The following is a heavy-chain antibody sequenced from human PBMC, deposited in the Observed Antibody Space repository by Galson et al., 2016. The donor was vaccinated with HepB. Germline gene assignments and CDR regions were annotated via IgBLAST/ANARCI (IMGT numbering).Heavy chain of an antibody. D-gene: IGHD3-10*01. V-gene: IGHV1-18*04. Sequence: SVKVSCKASGFMFGSFAFSWVRQTPGQGLEWMGWISEYSGETKYVEKFQGRLTMTTNTSTTTAYMDLRGLTSDETAVYFCARAPLTSYYYGSGRDPTVDNWGQGTLVTVS. CDR1: GFMFGSFA. CDR2: ISEYSGET. J-gene: IGHJ4*02. CDR3: ARAPLTSYYYGSGRDPTVDN.